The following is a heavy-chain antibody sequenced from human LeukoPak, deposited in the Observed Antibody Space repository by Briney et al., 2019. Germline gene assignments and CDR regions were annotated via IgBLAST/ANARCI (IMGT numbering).Heavy chain of an antibody. Sequence: SETLSLTCAVYGGSFGGYYWSWIRQPPGKGLEWIGEINHSGSTNYNPSLKSRVTISVDTSKNQFSLKLSSVTAADTAVYYCARVGMITFGGVIDPHYYFDYWGQGTLVTVSS. CDR2: INHSGST. J-gene: IGHJ4*02. V-gene: IGHV4-34*01. CDR3: ARVGMITFGGVIDPHYYFDY. CDR1: GGSFGGYY. D-gene: IGHD3-16*02.